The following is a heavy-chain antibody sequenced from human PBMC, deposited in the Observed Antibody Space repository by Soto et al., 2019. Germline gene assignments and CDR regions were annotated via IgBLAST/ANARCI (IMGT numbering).Heavy chain of an antibody. D-gene: IGHD5-18*01. CDR3: ATESGSTYGYFDH. V-gene: IGHV4-30-4*01. Sequence: YISNSGSTGYNPSLKTRLSMSVDRSKNQFTLRPTSVTAADTAVYFCATESGSTYGYFDHWGQGTQVTVSS. J-gene: IGHJ4*02. CDR2: ISNSGST.